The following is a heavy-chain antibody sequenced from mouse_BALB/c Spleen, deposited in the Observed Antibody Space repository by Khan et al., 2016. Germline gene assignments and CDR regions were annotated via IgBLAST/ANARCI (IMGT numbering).Heavy chain of an antibody. CDR1: GFSLTSYG. D-gene: IGHD2-14*01. Sequence: QVQLKESGPGLVAPSQSLSITCTVSGFSLTSYGVHWIRQPPGKGLEWLGVIWAGGSTNYNSALMSGLSITKDNSKSQVFLKMNSLQTDDTAMYYCARDPNAIGSDYYFGVWGAGTTVTVSS. CDR3: ARDPNAIGSDYYFGV. J-gene: IGHJ1*01. CDR2: IWAGGST. V-gene: IGHV2-9*02.